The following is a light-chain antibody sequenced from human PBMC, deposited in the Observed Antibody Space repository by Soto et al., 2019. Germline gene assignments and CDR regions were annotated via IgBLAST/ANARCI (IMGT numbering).Light chain of an antibody. CDR1: SSNIGAGYD. CDR2: GNN. Sequence: HSVLTQPPSVSGAPGQRVTISCTASSSNIGAGYDVHWYQHLPGTAPKLLIYGNNNRPSGVPDRFSGSKSGTSASLAITGLQAEDEADYYCQSYDSSLSGSVFGGGTKLTVL. CDR3: QSYDSSLSGSV. V-gene: IGLV1-40*01. J-gene: IGLJ2*01.